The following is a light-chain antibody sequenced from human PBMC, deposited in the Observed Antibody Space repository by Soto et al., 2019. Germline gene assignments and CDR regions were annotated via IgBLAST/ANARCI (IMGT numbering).Light chain of an antibody. CDR2: ATS. Sequence: IQMTQSPSSLSASVGDIVAITVRASQSISSYLNWYQQRPGKAPKLLIYATSTLQSGVPSRFSGSGYGTDFNLTISSLQPDDFATYYCLQDHNYPLTFGGGTKVDIK. V-gene: IGKV1-6*01. J-gene: IGKJ4*01. CDR1: QSISSY. CDR3: LQDHNYPLT.